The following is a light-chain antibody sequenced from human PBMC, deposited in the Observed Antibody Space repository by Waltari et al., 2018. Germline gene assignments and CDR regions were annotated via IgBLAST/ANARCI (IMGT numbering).Light chain of an antibody. CDR2: DVV. Sequence: QSVLTQPASVSGSPGQSITISCTGTSSDVCGYDYVSWYQQSPGKAPKLLLYDVVTRPSRFSTRFSASKSDNTAPLTLSGLQAEDEGDYSCCSYKRGATWVFGGGTALTVL. V-gene: IGLV2-14*03. CDR1: SSDVCGYDY. CDR3: CSYKRGATWV. J-gene: IGLJ3*02.